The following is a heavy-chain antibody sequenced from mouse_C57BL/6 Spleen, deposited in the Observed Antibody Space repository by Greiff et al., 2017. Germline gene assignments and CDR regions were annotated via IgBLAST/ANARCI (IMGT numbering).Heavy chain of an antibody. CDR1: GYTFTSYW. Sequence: VQLHQPGAELVKPGASVKLSCKASGYTFTSYWMHWVKQRPGRGLEWIGRIDPNSGGTKYNEKFKSKATLTVDKPTNTAYMQLSSLTSEDSAVYYSAIPYYSSRDYAMEYWGQGTSGTVST. V-gene: IGHV1-72*01. CDR3: AIPYYSSRDYAMEY. D-gene: IGHD1-1*01. CDR2: IDPNSGGT. J-gene: IGHJ4*01.